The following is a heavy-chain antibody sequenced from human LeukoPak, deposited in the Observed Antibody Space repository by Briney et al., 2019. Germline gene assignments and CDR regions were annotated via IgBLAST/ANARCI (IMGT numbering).Heavy chain of an antibody. CDR2: INPNSGGT. V-gene: IGHV1-2*02. Sequence: ASVKVSCKASGYTFTGYYMHWVRQAPGQGLEWMGWINPNSGGTNYAQKFQGRVTMTRDTSISTAYMELSRLRSDDTAVYYCARDQQQLAPLNYYYYYMDVWGKGTTVTISS. J-gene: IGHJ6*03. CDR1: GYTFTGYY. D-gene: IGHD6-13*01. CDR3: ARDQQQLAPLNYYYYYMDV.